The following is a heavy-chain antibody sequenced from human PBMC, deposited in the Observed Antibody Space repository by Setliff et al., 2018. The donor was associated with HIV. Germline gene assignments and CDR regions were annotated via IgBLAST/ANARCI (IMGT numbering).Heavy chain of an antibody. Sequence: ASVKVSCKASGYTFTSYDINWVRQATGQGLEWMGRMNPNSGNTGYAQKFQGRVTMTRNTSISTAYMELSSLRSEDTAVYYCARAQQQLVLPSFYYYYYMDVWGKGTTVTVSS. CDR2: MNPNSGNT. J-gene: IGHJ6*03. D-gene: IGHD6-13*01. CDR3: ARAQQQLVLPSFYYYYYMDV. CDR1: GYTFTSYD. V-gene: IGHV1-8*02.